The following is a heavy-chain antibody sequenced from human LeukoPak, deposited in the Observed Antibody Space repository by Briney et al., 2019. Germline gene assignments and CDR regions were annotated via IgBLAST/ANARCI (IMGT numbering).Heavy chain of an antibody. CDR2: INQDGSEK. CDR1: GFTFSSYW. CDR3: ARGGELLRPADY. V-gene: IGHV3-7*01. D-gene: IGHD1-26*01. J-gene: IGHJ4*02. Sequence: GGSLRLSCAASGFTFSSYWMSWVRQAPGKGLEWVANINQDGSEKDYVDSVKGRFTISRDNAKNSLYLQMNNLRAEDTAVYYCARGGELLRPADYWGQGTLVTVPS.